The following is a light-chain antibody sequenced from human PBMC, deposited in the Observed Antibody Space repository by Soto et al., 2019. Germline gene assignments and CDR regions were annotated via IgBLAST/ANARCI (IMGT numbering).Light chain of an antibody. CDR3: LLYVNWPPKYT. Sequence: EIVMTQSPATLSVSPGERATLSCRASQSVSSNLAWYQQIPGQAPRLLIYGASTRATGVPARFSGSCSGTEFTVTISSLQSEDFAVYYCLLYVNWPPKYTFGQWTKLEIK. CDR2: GAS. V-gene: IGKV3-15*01. CDR1: QSVSSN. J-gene: IGKJ2*01.